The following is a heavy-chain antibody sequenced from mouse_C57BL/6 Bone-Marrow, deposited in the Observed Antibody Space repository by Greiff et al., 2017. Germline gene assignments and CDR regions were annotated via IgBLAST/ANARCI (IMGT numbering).Heavy chain of an antibody. J-gene: IGHJ2*01. CDR3: ARRGVYYPYYLDY. D-gene: IGHD2-1*01. CDR1: GYTFTSYW. CDR2: INPSSGYT. V-gene: IGHV1-7*01. Sequence: VQLQQSGAELAKPGAPVQLSCKASGYTFTSYWMHWVKQRPGPGLAWLGYINPSSGYTKYNPKFKDKATLTADNSSSTGYMQLSSLTCEDSAVYSWARRGVYYPYYLDYWGQGTTLTVSS.